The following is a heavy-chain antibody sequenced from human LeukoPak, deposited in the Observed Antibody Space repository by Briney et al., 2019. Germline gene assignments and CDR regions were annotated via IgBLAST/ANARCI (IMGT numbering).Heavy chain of an antibody. CDR1: GGSFSGYY. D-gene: IGHD4-11*01. J-gene: IGHJ6*03. Sequence: SETLSLTCAVYGGSFSGYYWSWIRQPPGKGLEWLGEINHSGSTNYNPSLKSRVTISVDTSKNQFSLKLSSVTAADTAVYFCARGRVSSSTWYSTYYYYFYMDVWGKGTTVTVSS. CDR3: ARGRVSSSTWYSTYYYYFYMDV. CDR2: INHSGST. V-gene: IGHV4-34*01.